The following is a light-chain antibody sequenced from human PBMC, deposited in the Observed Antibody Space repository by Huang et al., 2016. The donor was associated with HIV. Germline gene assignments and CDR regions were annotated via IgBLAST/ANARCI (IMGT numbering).Light chain of an antibody. V-gene: IGKV1-39*01. CDR1: QSISSY. CDR3: QQSYSTLRYT. Sequence: DIQMTQSPSSLSASVGDRVTITCRASQSISSYLNWYKQKPGKAPKLLIYAASSLQSGVPSRFSGSGSGTDFTLTISSLQPEDFATYYCQQSYSTLRYTFGQGTKLEIK. J-gene: IGKJ2*01. CDR2: AAS.